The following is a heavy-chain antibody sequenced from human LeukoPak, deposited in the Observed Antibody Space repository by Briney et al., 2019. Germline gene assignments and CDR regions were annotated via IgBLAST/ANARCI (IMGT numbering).Heavy chain of an antibody. CDR3: ATWRLLWFYDY. J-gene: IGHJ4*02. V-gene: IGHV3-23*01. Sequence: GGSLRLSCAASGFTFSSYGMSWVRQAPGKGLEWVSAISGSGGSTYYADSVKGRFTISRDNSKNTLYLQMNSLRAEDTAVYYCATWRLLWFYDYWGQGTLVTVSS. CDR1: GFTFSSYG. CDR2: ISGSGGST. D-gene: IGHD3-10*01.